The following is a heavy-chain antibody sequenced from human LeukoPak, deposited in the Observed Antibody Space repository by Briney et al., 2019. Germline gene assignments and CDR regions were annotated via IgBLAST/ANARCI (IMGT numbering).Heavy chain of an antibody. CDR1: GYTFTSYD. D-gene: IGHD3-10*01. J-gene: IGHJ1*01. V-gene: IGHV1-8*01. CDR3: ARDSGYFQH. Sequence: ASVKVSCKASGYTFTSYDINWVRQATGQGLEWMGWMNPKSGNTDYAQKLQGRVTMTTDTSTSTAYMELRSLRSDDTAVYYCARDSGYFQHWGRAPWSPSPQ. CDR2: MNPKSGNT.